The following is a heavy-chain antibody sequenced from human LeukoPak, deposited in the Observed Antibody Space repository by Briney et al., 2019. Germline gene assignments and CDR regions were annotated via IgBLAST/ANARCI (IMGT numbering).Heavy chain of an antibody. J-gene: IGHJ4*02. D-gene: IGHD6-13*01. CDR2: IYYSGST. CDR1: GGSISSSSYY. CDR3: ARENAAAGAHYFDY. Sequence: PSETLSLTCTVSGGSISSSSYYWGWVRQPPGKGLEWIGSIYYSGSTYYNPSLKSRVTISVDTSKNQFSLKLSSVTAADTAVYYCARENAAAGAHYFDYWGQGTLVTVSS. V-gene: IGHV4-39*07.